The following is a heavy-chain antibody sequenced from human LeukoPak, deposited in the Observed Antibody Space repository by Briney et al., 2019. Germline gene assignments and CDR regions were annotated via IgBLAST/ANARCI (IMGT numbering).Heavy chain of an antibody. J-gene: IGHJ6*03. CDR3: ARMGYNWNDGDWAYYMDV. CDR1: GYTFTSYD. Sequence: GASVKVSCKASGYTFTSYDINWVRQATGQGLEWMGWMNPNSGNTGYAQKFQGRVTMTRNTSISTAYMELSSLRSEDTAVYYCARMGYNWNDGDWAYYMDVWGKGTTVTVSS. V-gene: IGHV1-8*01. D-gene: IGHD1-1*01. CDR2: MNPNSGNT.